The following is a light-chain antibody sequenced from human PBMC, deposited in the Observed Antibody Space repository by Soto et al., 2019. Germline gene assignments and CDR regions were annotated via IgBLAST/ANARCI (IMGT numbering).Light chain of an antibody. Sequence: QSALTQPPSVSGSPGQSVAISCTGTSSDVGSSNGVSWYQQPPGTAPKLMIYDVNNRPSGVPDRFSGSKSGNTASLTISGLQAEDEADYYCRSYTSSNTYVFGTGTKLTVL. CDR2: DVN. J-gene: IGLJ1*01. CDR1: SSDVGSSNG. V-gene: IGLV2-18*02. CDR3: RSYTSSNTYV.